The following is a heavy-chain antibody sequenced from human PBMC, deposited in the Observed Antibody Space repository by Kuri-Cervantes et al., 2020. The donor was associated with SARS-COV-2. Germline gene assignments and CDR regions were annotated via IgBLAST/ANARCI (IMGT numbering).Heavy chain of an antibody. V-gene: IGHV1-18*01. D-gene: IGHD3-3*01. CDR2: IRGYNKDM. Sequence: ASVKVSCKASGYTFSNYGINWVRQAPGRGLEWMGWIRGYNKDMKYAQKFQGRVTMTTDTSTNTAYMELRSLRSFDTAVYYCAREDYGFWSGYSTEEKYNPFDPWGQGTLVTVSS. J-gene: IGHJ5*02. CDR3: AREDYGFWSGYSTEEKYNPFDP. CDR1: GYTFSNYG.